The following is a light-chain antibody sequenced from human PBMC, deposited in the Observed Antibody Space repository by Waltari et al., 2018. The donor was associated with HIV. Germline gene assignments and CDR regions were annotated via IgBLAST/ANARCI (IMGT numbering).Light chain of an antibody. Sequence: TSTPPSRSPSVGTRVTFTCRPSQYIKKNINWFLQSPRRAPKLLISEGSELETGVSSTFSGSGSTTDYSLTIANLQTVDSGTYYCLQYDLLPYTFGQGTTVEI. V-gene: IGKV1-33*01. CDR1: QYIKKN. J-gene: IGKJ2*01. CDR2: EGS. CDR3: LQYDLLPYT.